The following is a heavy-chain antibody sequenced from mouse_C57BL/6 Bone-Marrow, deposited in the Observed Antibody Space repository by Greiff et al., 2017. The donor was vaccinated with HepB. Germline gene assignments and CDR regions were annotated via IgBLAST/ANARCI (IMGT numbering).Heavy chain of an antibody. CDR2: IDPETGGT. CDR1: GYTFTSYW. Sequence: QVQLQQPGAELVKPGASVKLSCKASGYTFTSYWMHWVKQTPVHGLEWIGAIDPETGGTAYNQKFKGKAILTADKSSSTAYMELRSLTSEDSAVYYCTRRGGYFDYWGQGTTLTVSS. CDR3: TRRGGYFDY. J-gene: IGHJ2*01. V-gene: IGHV1-15*01.